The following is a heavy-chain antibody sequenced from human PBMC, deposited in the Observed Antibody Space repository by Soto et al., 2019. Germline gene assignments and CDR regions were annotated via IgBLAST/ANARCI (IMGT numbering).Heavy chain of an antibody. D-gene: IGHD6-19*01. J-gene: IGHJ4*02. Sequence: GGSLRLSCAASGFTFSSYAMSWVRQAPGKGLEWVSAISGSGGSTYYADSVKGRFTISRDNSKNTLYLQMNSLRAEDTAVYYCAKVSGSAVAGIVGPYWGQGTLVTVSS. CDR2: ISGSGGST. V-gene: IGHV3-23*01. CDR3: AKVSGSAVAGIVGPY. CDR1: GFTFSSYA.